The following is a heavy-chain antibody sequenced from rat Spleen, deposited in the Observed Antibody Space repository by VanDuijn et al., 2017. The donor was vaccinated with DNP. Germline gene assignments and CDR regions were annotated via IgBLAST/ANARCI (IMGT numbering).Heavy chain of an antibody. Sequence: EVQLVESGGGLVQPGGSLKLSCAASGFTFSNYYMAWVRQAPKKGLEWFATISYDGSSTYYRDSVKGRFTISRDNAKSTLYLQMDSLRSEVTATDYCARHEVTTEDIVYAMDAWGQGTSVTVSS. J-gene: IGHJ4*01. CDR2: ISYDGSST. CDR1: GFTFSNYY. V-gene: IGHV5-7*01. D-gene: IGHD1-11*01. CDR3: ARHEVTTEDIVYAMDA.